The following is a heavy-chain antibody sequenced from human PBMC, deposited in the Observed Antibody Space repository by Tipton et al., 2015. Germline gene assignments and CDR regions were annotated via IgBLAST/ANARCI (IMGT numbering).Heavy chain of an antibody. J-gene: IGHJ4*02. V-gene: IGHV4-39*01. CDR2: IYYTGST. CDR1: GGSVSSSSYY. D-gene: IGHD1-26*01. CDR3: ARSEVGDFDS. Sequence: TLSLTCTVSGGSVSSSSYYWGWIRQPPGKGLEWIGTIYYTGSTSYNPPLKSRVTISVDTSKNQFSLKLSSVTAADTAVYYCARSEVGDFDSWGQGTLVTVSS.